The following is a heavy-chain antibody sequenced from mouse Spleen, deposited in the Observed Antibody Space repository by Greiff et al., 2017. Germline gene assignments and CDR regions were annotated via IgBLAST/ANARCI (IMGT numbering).Heavy chain of an antibody. J-gene: IGHJ2*01. CDR3: ARNYYGSSSFDY. CDR1: GYAFSSYW. Sequence: VQVVESGAELVKPGASVKISCKASGYAFSSYWMNWVKQRPGKGLEWIGQIYPGDGDTNYNGKFKGKATLTADKSSSTAYMQLSSLTSEDSAVYFCARNYYGSSSFDYWGQGTTLTVSS. D-gene: IGHD1-1*01. CDR2: IYPGDGDT. V-gene: IGHV1-80*01.